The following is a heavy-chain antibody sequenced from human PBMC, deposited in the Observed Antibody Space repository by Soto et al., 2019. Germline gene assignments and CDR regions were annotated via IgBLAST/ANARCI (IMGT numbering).Heavy chain of an antibody. Sequence: GGSLRLSCAASGFTFSNYAMHWVRQAPGKGLEYVSAISSNGGQKYYADSVKGRFTISRDNPKNMLFLQMDSLRVKDTAVYYCAKGVPGIAVAGTGYFQHWGQGTLVTVPS. CDR1: GFTFSNYA. V-gene: IGHV3-64*02. D-gene: IGHD6-19*01. CDR2: ISSNGGQK. CDR3: AKGVPGIAVAGTGYFQH. J-gene: IGHJ1*01.